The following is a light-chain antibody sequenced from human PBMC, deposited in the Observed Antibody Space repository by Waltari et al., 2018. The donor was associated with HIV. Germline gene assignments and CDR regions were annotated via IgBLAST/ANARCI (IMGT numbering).Light chain of an antibody. J-gene: IGLJ3*02. CDR2: EVS. V-gene: IGLV2-14*01. Sequence: QSALTQPASVSGSPGQSITISCTGTSSDVGGYKYVSWYQQHPGKAPKPMIYEVSNRPSGVSNRFSGSKSGNTASLTISGLQAEDEADYYCSSYTSSSTLRVFGGGTKLTVL. CDR3: SSYTSSSTLRV. CDR1: SSDVGGYKY.